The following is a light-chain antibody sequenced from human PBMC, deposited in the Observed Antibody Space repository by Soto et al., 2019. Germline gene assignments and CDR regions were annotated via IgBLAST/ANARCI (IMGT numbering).Light chain of an antibody. V-gene: IGLV4-69*01. CDR1: SGHSNYA. CDR2: LNRDGSH. J-gene: IGLJ2*01. CDR3: QTWGTGIVI. Sequence: QPELTQSPSASASLGASVKLTCTLSSGHSNYAIAWHQQQPEKGPRYLMKLNRDGSHSKGDGIPNRFSGSSSGAERYLTISSLQSEDEADYYCQTWGTGIVIFCGGTQLTVL.